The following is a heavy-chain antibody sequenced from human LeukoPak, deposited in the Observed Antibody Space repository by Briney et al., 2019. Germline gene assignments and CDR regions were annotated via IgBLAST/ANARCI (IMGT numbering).Heavy chain of an antibody. D-gene: IGHD1-1*01. V-gene: IGHV4-34*01. Sequence: SETLSLTCSVYGGSFSGYYWSWIRQPPGKGLEWIGELNHRESIVYNPSLKSRVIISIDTSNNQFSLKLSSVTAADTAVYYCVKGEKGGTHDGASWGQGTLVAVSS. CDR3: VKGEKGGTHDGAS. CDR1: GGSFSGYY. J-gene: IGHJ5*02. CDR2: LNHRESI.